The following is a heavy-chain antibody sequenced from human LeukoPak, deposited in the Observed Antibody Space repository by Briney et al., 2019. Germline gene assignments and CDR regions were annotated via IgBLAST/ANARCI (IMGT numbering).Heavy chain of an antibody. CDR1: GYTFTGYH. CDR2: INPNSGDT. V-gene: IGHV1-2*06. Sequence: ASVKVSCKASGYTFTGYHMHWVRQAPGQGLEWMRRINPNSGDTNYAQKFQGRVTMTRDTSISTAYMELSRLTSDDTAVYYCARDYCSSTSCLFDYWGQGTLVTVSS. CDR3: ARDYCSSTSCLFDY. D-gene: IGHD2-2*01. J-gene: IGHJ4*02.